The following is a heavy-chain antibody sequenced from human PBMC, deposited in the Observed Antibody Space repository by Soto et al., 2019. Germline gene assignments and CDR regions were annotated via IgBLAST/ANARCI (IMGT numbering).Heavy chain of an antibody. Sequence: ASVKVSCKASGYTFTSYDINWVRQATGQGREWMGWMNPNSGNTGYAQKFQGRVTMTRNTSISTAYMELSSLRSEDTAVYYCARSREYDSSGPSSTWGQGXLVTVSS. CDR2: MNPNSGNT. CDR3: ARSREYDSSGPSST. J-gene: IGHJ4*02. D-gene: IGHD3-22*01. CDR1: GYTFTSYD. V-gene: IGHV1-8*01.